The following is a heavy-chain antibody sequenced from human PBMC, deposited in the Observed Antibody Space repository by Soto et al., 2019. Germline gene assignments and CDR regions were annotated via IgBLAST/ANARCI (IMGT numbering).Heavy chain of an antibody. Sequence: GGSLRLSCAASGFTFSSYSMNWVRQAPGKGLEWVSSISSSSSYIYYADSVEGRFTISRDNAKNSLYLQMNSLRAEDTAVYYCARDKMVRGVKPYYYYGMDVWGQGTTVTVSS. CDR3: ARDKMVRGVKPYYYYGMDV. D-gene: IGHD3-10*01. CDR2: ISSSSSYI. V-gene: IGHV3-21*01. CDR1: GFTFSSYS. J-gene: IGHJ6*02.